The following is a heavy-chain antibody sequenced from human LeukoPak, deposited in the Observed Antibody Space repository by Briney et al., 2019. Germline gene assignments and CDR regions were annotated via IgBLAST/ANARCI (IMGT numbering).Heavy chain of an antibody. V-gene: IGHV1-2*06. CDR2: INPRSGGT. D-gene: IGHD6-6*01. J-gene: IGHJ5*02. CDR3: ARGSISSGDWFDP. Sequence: VASVKVSCKASGFTFIDYYMHWVRQAPGQGLEWMGRINPRSGGTNYAQKFQDRVTMTRDTSISTAYMEPSRLKFDDTAVFYCARGSISSGDWFDPWGQGTLVTVSS. CDR1: GFTFIDYY.